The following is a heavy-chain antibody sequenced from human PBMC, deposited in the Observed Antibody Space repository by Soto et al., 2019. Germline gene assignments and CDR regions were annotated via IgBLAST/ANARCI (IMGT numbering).Heavy chain of an antibody. V-gene: IGHV4-59*01. CDR1: GGSMIAYY. J-gene: IGHJ4*02. CDR3: ARVRGTAGKRYFDY. D-gene: IGHD6-13*01. CDR2: TCYSGST. Sequence: SETLSLTCTVSGGSMIAYYWNWMRQPPGKGLQWIGYTCYSGSTTYNPSLKSRVTISVDSSKNQFSLKLDSVTPADTAVYYCARVRGTAGKRYFDYWGPGTLVTVSS.